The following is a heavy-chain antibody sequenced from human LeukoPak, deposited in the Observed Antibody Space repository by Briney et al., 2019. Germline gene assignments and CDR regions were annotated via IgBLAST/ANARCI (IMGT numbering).Heavy chain of an antibody. CDR3: ATHIAVAGPGRDYFDY. V-gene: IGHV3-66*01. CDR2: IYSGGST. J-gene: IGHJ4*02. D-gene: IGHD6-19*01. Sequence: PGGSLRLSCAASGFTVSSNYMSWVRQAPGKGLEWVSVIYSGGSTYYADSVKGRFTISRDNSKNTLYLQMNSLRAEDTAVYYCATHIAVAGPGRDYFDYWGQGTLVTVSS. CDR1: GFTVSSNY.